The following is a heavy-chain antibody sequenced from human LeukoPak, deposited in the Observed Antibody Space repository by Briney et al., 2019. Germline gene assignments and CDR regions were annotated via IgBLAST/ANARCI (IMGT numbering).Heavy chain of an antibody. V-gene: IGHV3-23*01. CDR2: ISGSGGSA. CDR3: ATTAVYYYDSSGYFDY. CDR1: GFTFSSYA. J-gene: IGHJ4*02. Sequence: GGSLRLSCAASGFTFSSYAMSWVRQAPGKGLEWVSAISGSGGSAYYADSVKGRFTISRDNSKNTLYLQMNSLRAEDTAVYYCATTAVYYYDSSGYFDYWGQGTLVTVSS. D-gene: IGHD3-22*01.